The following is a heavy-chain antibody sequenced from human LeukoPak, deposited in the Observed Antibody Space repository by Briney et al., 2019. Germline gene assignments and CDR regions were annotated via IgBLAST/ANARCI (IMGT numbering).Heavy chain of an antibody. CDR2: SYYSGTT. Sequence: PSETLSLTCAVYGGPFSGYYWSWIRQPPGKGLEWIGNSYYSGTTYYNPSLKSRVTISVDTSKNQFSLKLSSVTAADTAVYYCARQGLGVGATTFDYWGQGTLVTVSS. J-gene: IGHJ4*02. D-gene: IGHD1-26*01. CDR3: ARQGLGVGATTFDY. CDR1: GGPFSGYY. V-gene: IGHV4-34*01.